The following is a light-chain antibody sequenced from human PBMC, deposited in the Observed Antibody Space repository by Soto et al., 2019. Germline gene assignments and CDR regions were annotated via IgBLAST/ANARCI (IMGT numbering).Light chain of an antibody. J-gene: IGKJ1*01. V-gene: IGKV1-39*01. CDR2: AAS. CDR1: QSISNY. CDR3: QQSYHAPRT. Sequence: DIQMTQSPYSLSASVGDRVTITCRASQSISNYLNWYQQKPGKAPRLLIHAASSLQSGVPSRFSGSGSGTDFTLTISSLQPEDFAIYYCQQSYHAPRTFGPGTNVEIK.